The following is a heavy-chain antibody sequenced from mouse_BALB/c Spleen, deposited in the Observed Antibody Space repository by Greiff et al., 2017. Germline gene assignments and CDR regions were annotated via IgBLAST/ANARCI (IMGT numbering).Heavy chain of an antibody. V-gene: IGHV2-9*02. Sequence: VMLVESGPGLVAPSQSLSITCTVSGFSLTSYGVHWVRQPPGKGLEWLGVIWAGGSTNYNSALMSRLSISKDNSKSQVFLKMNSLQTDDTAMYYCARDDYYGSRGPSDYWGQGTTLTVSS. CDR3: ARDDYYGSRGPSDY. D-gene: IGHD1-1*01. J-gene: IGHJ2*01. CDR1: GFSLTSYG. CDR2: IWAGGST.